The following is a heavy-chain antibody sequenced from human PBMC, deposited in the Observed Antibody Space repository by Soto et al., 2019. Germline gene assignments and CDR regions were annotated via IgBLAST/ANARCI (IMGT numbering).Heavy chain of an antibody. CDR3: AKEPYDYIWGSYRPCCPFGY. D-gene: IGHD3-16*02. Sequence: WGSLRLSCAASGFTFSSYAMSWVRQAPGKELEWVSAISGSGGSTYYADSAKGRFTISRDNSKITLYLKMSSLRAEDTAVYYCAKEPYDYIWGSYRPCCPFGYWGQGTLVTVSS. CDR1: GFTFSSYA. J-gene: IGHJ4*02. CDR2: ISGSGGST. V-gene: IGHV3-23*01.